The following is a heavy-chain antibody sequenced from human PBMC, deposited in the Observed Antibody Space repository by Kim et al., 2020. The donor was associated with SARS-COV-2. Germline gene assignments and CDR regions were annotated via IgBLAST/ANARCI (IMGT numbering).Heavy chain of an antibody. CDR3: ARSGTEYYYDSSGLSNFDY. J-gene: IGHJ4*02. D-gene: IGHD3-22*01. CDR1: GGSISSYY. V-gene: IGHV4-59*13. Sequence: SETLSLTCTVSGGSISSYYWSWIRQPPGKGLEWIGYIYYSGSTNYNPSLKSRVTISVDTSKNQFSLKLSSVTAADTAVYYCARSGTEYYYDSSGLSNFDYWGQGTLVTVSS. CDR2: IYYSGST.